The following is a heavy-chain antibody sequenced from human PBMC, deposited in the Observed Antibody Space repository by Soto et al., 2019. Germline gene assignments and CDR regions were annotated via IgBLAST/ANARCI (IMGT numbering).Heavy chain of an antibody. J-gene: IGHJ4*02. CDR3: ARGGVSTRTFDY. CDR1: GYNVAVYC. D-gene: IGHD3-3*01. V-gene: IGHV5-51*01. Sequence: GESLKISGNGSGYNVAVYCIAWVLQMPGKGLDLIVIIYPSDSDSRYRPPCQGQVTISADKSISSAYLKWSSLRASDTAMYYCARGGVSTRTFDYWGQGTPVTVSS. CDR2: IYPSDSDS.